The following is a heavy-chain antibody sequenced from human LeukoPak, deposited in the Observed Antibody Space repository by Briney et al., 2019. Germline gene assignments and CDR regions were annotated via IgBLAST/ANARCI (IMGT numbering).Heavy chain of an antibody. CDR2: ISSSSSYI. V-gene: IGHV3-21*01. Sequence: GGSLRLSCAASGFTFSNYSINWVRQAPGKGLEWVSSISSSSSYIYYADSVQGRFTISRDNAKNSLYLQMNTLRAEDTAVYYCARDIYDILTGYDYYYYYMDVWGKGTTVTVSS. CDR3: ARDIYDILTGYDYYYYYMDV. J-gene: IGHJ6*03. D-gene: IGHD3-9*01. CDR1: GFTFSNYS.